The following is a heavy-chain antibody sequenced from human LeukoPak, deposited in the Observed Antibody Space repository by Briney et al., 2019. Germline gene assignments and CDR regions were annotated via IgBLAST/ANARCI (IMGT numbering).Heavy chain of an antibody. J-gene: IGHJ4*02. CDR3: ARAAAAAGPNYYFDY. D-gene: IGHD6-13*01. Sequence: SVKVSCKASGGTFSSYAISWVRQAPGQGLEWMGRIIPIFGTANYAQKFQGRVTITTDESTSTAYMELSGLRSEDTAVYYCARAAAAAGPNYYFDYWGQGTLVTVSS. CDR1: GGTFSSYA. CDR2: IIPIFGTA. V-gene: IGHV1-69*05.